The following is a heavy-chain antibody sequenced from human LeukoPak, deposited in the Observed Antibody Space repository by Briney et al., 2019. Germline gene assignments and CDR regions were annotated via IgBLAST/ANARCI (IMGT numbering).Heavy chain of an antibody. D-gene: IGHD6-13*01. J-gene: IGHJ6*02. CDR1: GGTFSSYT. V-gene: IGHV1-69*02. CDR3: ARGTSSSRGSYYYYGMDV. CDR2: IIPILGIA. Sequence: ASVKVSCKASGGTFSSYTISWVRQAPGQGLEWMGRIIPILGIANYAQKFQGRVTITADKSTSTAYMEPSSLRSEDTAVYYCARGTSSSRGSYYYYGMDVWGQGTTVTVSS.